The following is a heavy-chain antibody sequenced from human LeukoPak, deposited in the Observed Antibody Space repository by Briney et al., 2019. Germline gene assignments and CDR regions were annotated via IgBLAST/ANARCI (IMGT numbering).Heavy chain of an antibody. Sequence: ASVKVSCKASGYTFTSYAINWVRQAPGQGLEWMGWINPKSGGAHYAQRFQDWVTMTADTSISTAYMELNRLKSDDTAVYYCARGGEWIPDYWGQGTLVTVSS. CDR1: GYTFTSYA. J-gene: IGHJ4*02. CDR3: ARGGEWIPDY. CDR2: INPKSGGA. V-gene: IGHV1-2*04. D-gene: IGHD3-16*01.